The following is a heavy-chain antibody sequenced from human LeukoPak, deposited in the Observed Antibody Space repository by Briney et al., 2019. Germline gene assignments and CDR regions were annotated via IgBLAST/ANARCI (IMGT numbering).Heavy chain of an antibody. J-gene: IGHJ4*02. CDR2: VNPSSGGT. D-gene: IGHD3-22*01. CDR1: GYTFTDYY. CDR3: ARVHYYDSSGYYFAY. Sequence: ASVKVSCTASGYTFTDYYLHWVRQAPGQGRQWMGWVNPSSGGTNYAQKFQGRVTMTRDTSISTAYMELSRLRSDDTAVYYCARVHYYDSSGYYFAYWGQGTLVTVSS. V-gene: IGHV1-2*02.